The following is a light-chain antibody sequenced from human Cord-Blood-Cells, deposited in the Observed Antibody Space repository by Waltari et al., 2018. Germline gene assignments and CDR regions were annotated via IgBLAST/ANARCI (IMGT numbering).Light chain of an antibody. V-gene: IGLV2-14*01. CDR1: SSDVGGYNY. Sequence: QSALTQPASVSGSPGQSLNIACTGTSSDVGGYNYVSWYQQHPGKAPKLMIYEVSNRPSGVSNRFSGSKSGNTASLTISGLQAEDEADYYCSSYTSSSTRVFGGGTKLTVL. CDR2: EVS. CDR3: SSYTSSSTRV. J-gene: IGLJ2*01.